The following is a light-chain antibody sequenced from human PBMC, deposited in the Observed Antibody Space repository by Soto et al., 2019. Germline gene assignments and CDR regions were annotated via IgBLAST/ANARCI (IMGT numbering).Light chain of an antibody. J-gene: IGKJ5*01. CDR1: QDIGKY. V-gene: IGKV1-39*01. CDR2: SSS. CDR3: EQTYSTPT. Sequence: DYQMTQSPSSLSASVGDRVIITCRASQDIGKYLNWYQQKPEKSPKLLIYSSSILQPGVPSRFSGSASGTTFPLTIASLQPEDFATYFCEQTYSTPTFGQGTRLENK.